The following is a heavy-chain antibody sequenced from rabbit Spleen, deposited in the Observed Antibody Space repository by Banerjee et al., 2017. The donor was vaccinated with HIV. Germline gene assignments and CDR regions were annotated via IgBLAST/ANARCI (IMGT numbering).Heavy chain of an antibody. J-gene: IGHJ4*01. V-gene: IGHV1S43*01. CDR3: AGGGAFGYAGYAFAAGFNL. CDR1: GIDFSRYYY. D-gene: IGHD6-1*01. Sequence: QQQLEESGGGLVKPGGTLTLTCKASGIDFSRYYYFCWVRQAPGKGLEVIACIYTGSGDSYCATWVNGRFTISTSTSLNTVDLKMTSLTAADTATYFCAGGGAFGYAGYAFAAGFNLWGQGTLVTVS. CDR2: IYTGSGDS.